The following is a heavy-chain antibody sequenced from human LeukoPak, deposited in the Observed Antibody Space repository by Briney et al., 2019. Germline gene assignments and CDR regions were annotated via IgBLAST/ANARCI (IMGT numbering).Heavy chain of an antibody. J-gene: IGHJ4*02. D-gene: IGHD5-18*01. V-gene: IGHV4-34*01. CDR3: ARAGGYNFRSSGPETIDF. CDR2: INQSGRT. Sequence: SETLSLTCAVNGASFGGYYWSWIRQPPGKGLEWIAEINQSGRTNLNPSLMSRVSISIDTSKNQFSLKMRSMSAADTAVYYCARAGGYNFRSSGPETIDFWGQGTLVSVSS. CDR1: GASFGGYY.